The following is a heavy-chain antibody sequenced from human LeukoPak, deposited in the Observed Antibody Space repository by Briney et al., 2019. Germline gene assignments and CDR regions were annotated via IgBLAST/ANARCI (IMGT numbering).Heavy chain of an antibody. V-gene: IGHV1-58*01. J-gene: IGHJ4*02. CDR2: IVVGSGNT. CDR3: AAAVTWYYGPGSYYNFDY. D-gene: IGHD3-10*01. Sequence: SVKVSCKASGFTFTSSAVQWVRQARGQRLEWIGWIVVGSGNTNYAQKFQERVTITRDMSTSTAYMELSSLRSEDTAVYYCAAAVTWYYGPGSYYNFDYWGQGTLVTVSS. CDR1: GFTFTSSA.